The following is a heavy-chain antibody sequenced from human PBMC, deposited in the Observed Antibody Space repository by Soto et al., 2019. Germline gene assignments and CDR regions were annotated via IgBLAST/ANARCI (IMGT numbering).Heavy chain of an antibody. V-gene: IGHV1-69*12. CDR1: GGTFNSHA. CDR2: IIPIFGTA. CDR3: ARGSGYYGYIYAMDV. D-gene: IGHD5-12*01. J-gene: IGHJ6*01. Sequence: QVQLVQSGAEVKKPGSSVKVSCKASGGTFNSHAISWVRQAPGQGLEWMGGIIPIFGTASYAQQFQGRVTITADESTSTAYLELSSLRSEDTAVYYCARGSGYYGYIYAMDVGGQGTTVTVSS.